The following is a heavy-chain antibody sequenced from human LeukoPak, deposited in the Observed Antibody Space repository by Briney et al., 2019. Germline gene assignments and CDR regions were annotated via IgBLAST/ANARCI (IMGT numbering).Heavy chain of an antibody. CDR2: IKQDGSKK. V-gene: IGHV3-7*04. J-gene: IGHJ4*02. CDR1: GFPFSSYW. D-gene: IGHD5-24*01. Sequence: GGSLRLSCVASGFPFSSYWMTWVRQAPGKGLEWVANIKQDGSKKSYVDSVKGRFTISRDNAKNPLYLQMNSLRAEDTVIYYCTRVGYIDEGIDYWGQGTLVTVSS. CDR3: TRVGYIDEGIDY.